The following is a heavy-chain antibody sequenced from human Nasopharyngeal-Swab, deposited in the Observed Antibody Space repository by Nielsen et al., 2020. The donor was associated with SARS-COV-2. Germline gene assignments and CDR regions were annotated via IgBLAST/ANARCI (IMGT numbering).Heavy chain of an antibody. CDR1: GGSISSSSYY. J-gene: IGHJ4*02. CDR3: ARGGYSYGFDY. CDR2: IYYSGST. V-gene: IGHV4-39*01. D-gene: IGHD5-18*01. Sequence: SEPLSLTCTVSGGSISSSSYYWGWIRQPPGKGLEWIGSIYYSGSTYYNPSLKSRVTISVDTSKNQFSLKLSSVTAADTAVYYCARGGYSYGFDYWGQGTLVTVSS.